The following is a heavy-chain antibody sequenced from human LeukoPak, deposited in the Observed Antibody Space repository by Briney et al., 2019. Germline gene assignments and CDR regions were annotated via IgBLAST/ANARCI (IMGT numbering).Heavy chain of an antibody. D-gene: IGHD3-22*01. V-gene: IGHV4-34*01. CDR3: ARVLSHYYDSSGGTDAFDI. J-gene: IGHJ3*02. CDR1: GGSFSGYY. CDR2: INHSGST. Sequence: SETLSLTCAVYGGSFSGYYWSWIRQPPGKGLEWIGEINHSGSTNYNPPLKSRVTISVDTSKNQFSLKLSSVTAADTAVYYCARVLSHYYDSSGGTDAFDIWGQGTMVTVSS.